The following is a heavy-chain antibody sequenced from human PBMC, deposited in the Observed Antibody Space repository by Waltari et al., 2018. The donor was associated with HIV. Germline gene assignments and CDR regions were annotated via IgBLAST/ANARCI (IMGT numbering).Heavy chain of an antibody. CDR3: AKDLCWTGYSCVRYYYYGMDV. V-gene: IGHV3-23*01. CDR2: ISGSGGST. CDR1: GFTFSSYA. D-gene: IGHD3-3*01. J-gene: IGHJ6*02. Sequence: EVQLLESGGGLVQPGGSLRLSCAASGFTFSSYAMSWVRQAPGKGLEWVSAISGSGGSTYYAGSVQGRFTISRDNSKNTLYLQMNSLRAEDTAVYYCAKDLCWTGYSCVRYYYYGMDVWGQGTTVTVSS.